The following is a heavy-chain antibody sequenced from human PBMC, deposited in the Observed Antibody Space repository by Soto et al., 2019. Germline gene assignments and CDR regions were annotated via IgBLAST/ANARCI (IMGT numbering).Heavy chain of an antibody. CDR2: INPSGGST. CDR1: GYTFTSYY. V-gene: IGHV1-46*01. Sequence: APVKVSCKASGYTFTSYYMHWVRQAPGQGLEWMGIINPSGGSTSYAQKFQGRVTMTRDTSTSTVYMELSSLRSEDTAVYYCARDISARVVPAATEYYYYGMDVWGQGTTVTVSS. D-gene: IGHD2-2*01. J-gene: IGHJ6*02. CDR3: ARDISARVVPAATEYYYYGMDV.